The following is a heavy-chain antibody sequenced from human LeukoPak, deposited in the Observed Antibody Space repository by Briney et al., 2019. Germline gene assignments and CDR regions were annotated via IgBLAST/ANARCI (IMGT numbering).Heavy chain of an antibody. J-gene: IGHJ6*02. CDR3: TAYDHSDYYVMDV. V-gene: IGHV3-49*04. CDR1: GFTIGYYA. Sequence: GGSLRPSCTASGFTIGYYAMTWVRQAPGKGLEWVGFIRSKAYGGTTEFAASVKGRFIISRDDSKSIAYLQMNSLKTEDTAVYYCTAYDHSDYYVMDVWGQGTTVTIS. CDR2: IRSKAYGGTT. D-gene: IGHD4-11*01.